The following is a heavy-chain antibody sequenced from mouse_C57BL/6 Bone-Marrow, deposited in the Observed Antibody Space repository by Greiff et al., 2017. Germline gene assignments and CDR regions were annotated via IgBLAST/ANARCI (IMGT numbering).Heavy chain of an antibody. Sequence: QVHVKQPGAELVKPGASVKLSCKASGYTFTSYWMHWVKQRPGQGLEWIGMIHPNSGSTNYNEKFKSKATLTVDKSSSTAYMQLSSLTSEDSAVYYCARDGTWFAYWGQGTLVTVSA. CDR1: GYTFTSYW. V-gene: IGHV1-64*01. CDR2: IHPNSGST. D-gene: IGHD2-3*01. J-gene: IGHJ3*01. CDR3: ARDGTWFAY.